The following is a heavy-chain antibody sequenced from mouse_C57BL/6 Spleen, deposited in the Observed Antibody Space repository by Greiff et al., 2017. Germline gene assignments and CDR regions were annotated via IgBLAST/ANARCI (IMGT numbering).Heavy chain of an antibody. V-gene: IGHV5-4*03. CDR1: GFTFSSYA. CDR2: ISDGGSYT. J-gene: IGHJ1*03. Sequence: EVKLVESGGGLVKPGGSLKLSCAASGFTFSSYAMSWVRQTPEKRLEWVATISDGGSYTYYPDNVKGRFTISRDNAKNNLYLQMSHLKSEDTAMYYCARASFITTVVGGYFDVWGTGTTVTVSS. D-gene: IGHD1-1*01. CDR3: ARASFITTVVGGYFDV.